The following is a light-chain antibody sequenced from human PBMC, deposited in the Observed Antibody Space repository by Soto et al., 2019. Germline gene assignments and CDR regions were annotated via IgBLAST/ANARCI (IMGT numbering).Light chain of an antibody. J-gene: IGKJ1*01. CDR2: KAS. Sequence: DIQMTQSHSTLSASVGDRVTITCRASQSISSWLAWYQQKPGKAPKLLIYKASSLESGVPSRFSGSGSGTEFTLTISGLQPEDSATYYCQQYERYSTFGQGTKV. V-gene: IGKV1-5*03. CDR3: QQYERYST. CDR1: QSISSW.